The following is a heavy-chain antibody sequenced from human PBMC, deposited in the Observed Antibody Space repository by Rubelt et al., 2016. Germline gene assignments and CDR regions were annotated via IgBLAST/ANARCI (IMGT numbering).Heavy chain of an antibody. CDR3: AKDLLGRRPTHDAFDI. J-gene: IGHJ3*02. CDR2: ISYDGSNK. Sequence: GEGLAWVAVISYDGSNKYYADSVKGRFTISRDNSKNTLYLQMNSLRAEDTAVYYCAKDLLGRRPTHDAFDIWGQGTMVTVSS. D-gene: IGHD3-16*01. V-gene: IGHV3-30*04.